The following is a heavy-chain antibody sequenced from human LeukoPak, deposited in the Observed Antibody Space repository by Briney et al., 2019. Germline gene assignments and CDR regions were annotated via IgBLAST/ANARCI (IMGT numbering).Heavy chain of an antibody. D-gene: IGHD3-22*01. CDR3: AKEDYYDSSGYYPSGDY. Sequence: GGSLRLSCAASGFTFSNYGMHWVRQAPGKGLEWVAVISYDGSNRYYGDSVKGRFTISRDNSKNTLNLQMNSLRAEDTAVYYCAKEDYYDSSGYYPSGDYWGQGTLVTVSS. CDR2: ISYDGSNR. V-gene: IGHV3-30*18. J-gene: IGHJ4*02. CDR1: GFTFSNYG.